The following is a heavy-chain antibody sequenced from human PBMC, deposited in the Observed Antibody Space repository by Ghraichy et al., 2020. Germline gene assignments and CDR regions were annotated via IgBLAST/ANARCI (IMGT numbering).Heavy chain of an antibody. CDR1: GFTFSDYY. V-gene: IGHV3-11*01. D-gene: IGHD3-3*01. Sequence: GGSLRLSCAASGFTFSDYYMSWIRQAPGKGLEWVSYISSSGSTIYYADSVKGRFTISRDNAKNSLYLQMNSLRAEDTAVYYCAREGRITIFGVLFIPPTFFDYWGQGTLVTVSS. CDR3: AREGRITIFGVLFIPPTFFDY. J-gene: IGHJ4*02. CDR2: ISSSGSTI.